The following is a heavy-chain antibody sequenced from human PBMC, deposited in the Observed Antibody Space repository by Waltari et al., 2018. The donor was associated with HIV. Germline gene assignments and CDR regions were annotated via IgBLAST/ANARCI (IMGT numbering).Heavy chain of an antibody. V-gene: IGHV3-30*18. J-gene: IGHJ4*02. CDR2: ISYEGSNK. D-gene: IGHD2-2*01. Sequence: QVQLVESGGGVVQPGRSLRLSCAASGFTFSSYGMHWVRQAPGKGLEWVAVISYEGSNKYYADSVKGRFTISRDNSKNTLYLQMNSLRAEDTAVYYCAKSKVLVGREYYFDYWGQGTLVTVSS. CDR1: GFTFSSYG. CDR3: AKSKVLVGREYYFDY.